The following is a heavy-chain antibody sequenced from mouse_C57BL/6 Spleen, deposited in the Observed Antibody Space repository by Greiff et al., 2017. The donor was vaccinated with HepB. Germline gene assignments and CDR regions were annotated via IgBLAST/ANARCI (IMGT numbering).Heavy chain of an antibody. V-gene: IGHV1-7*01. J-gene: IGHJ4*01. CDR3: APMIYDGYYAMDY. Sequence: QVQLQQSGAELAKPGASVKLSCKASVYTFTSYWMHWVKQRPGQGLEWIGYINPSSGYTKYNQKFKDKATLTADKSSSTAYMQLSSLTYEDSAVYYCAPMIYDGYYAMDYWGQGTSVTVSS. CDR1: VYTFTSYW. D-gene: IGHD2-3*01. CDR2: INPSSGYT.